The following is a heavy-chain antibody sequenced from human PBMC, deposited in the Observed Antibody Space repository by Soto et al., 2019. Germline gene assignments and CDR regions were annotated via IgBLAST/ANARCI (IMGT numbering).Heavy chain of an antibody. Sequence: QVQLVQSGAEVRKPGSSVQVSCKASGGTFYTYTFSWVRQAPGQGLEWMGSITPIYLTTNYAEKLQGRLTVTADGSTSTAYMELSSLTSDDTAVYYCAGTPRYSFPTSDDLDSWGQGILVTVSS. CDR1: GGTFYTYT. J-gene: IGHJ4*02. CDR2: ITPIYLTT. CDR3: AGTPRYSFPTSDDLDS. V-gene: IGHV1-69*15. D-gene: IGHD5-18*01.